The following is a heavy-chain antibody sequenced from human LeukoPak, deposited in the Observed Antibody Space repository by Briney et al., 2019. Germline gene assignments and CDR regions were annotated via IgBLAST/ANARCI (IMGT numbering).Heavy chain of an antibody. D-gene: IGHD6-13*01. CDR1: GFTFSSYA. CDR2: ISGGGATT. CDR3: AKSTGYSTTGRDFDS. V-gene: IGHV3-23*01. J-gene: IGHJ4*02. Sequence: GGSLRLPCAASGFTFSSYAMSWVRQAPGKGLEWVSDISGGGATTFYADSVKGRFTISRDNSKNTLYLQLGSLRAEDTAVYYCAKSTGYSTTGRDFDSWGRGTLVIVSS.